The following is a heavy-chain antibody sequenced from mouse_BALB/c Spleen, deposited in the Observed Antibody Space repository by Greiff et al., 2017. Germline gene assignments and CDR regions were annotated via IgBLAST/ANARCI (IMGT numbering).Heavy chain of an antibody. D-gene: IGHD1-2*01. J-gene: IGHJ4*01. CDR2: IWAGGST. Sequence: VMLVESGPGLVAPSQSLSITCTVSGFSLTSYGVHWVRQPPGKGLEWLGVIWAGGSTNYNSALMSRLSISKDNSKSQVFLKMNSLQTDDTAMYYCARESLRGGYYAMDYWGQGTSVTVSS. CDR1: GFSLTSYG. CDR3: ARESLRGGYYAMDY. V-gene: IGHV2-9*02.